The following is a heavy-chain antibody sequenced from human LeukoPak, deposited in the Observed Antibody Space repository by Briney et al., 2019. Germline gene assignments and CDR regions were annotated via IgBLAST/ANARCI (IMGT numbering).Heavy chain of an antibody. CDR2: INHSGST. Sequence: SETLSLTCAVYGGSFSGYYWSWIRQPPGKGLEWIGEINHSGSTNYNPSLKSRVTISVDTSKNQFSLKPSSVTAADTAVYYCAGLGAVVPRYWGQGTLVTVSS. D-gene: IGHD6-19*01. CDR1: GGSFSGYY. J-gene: IGHJ4*02. CDR3: AGLGAVVPRY. V-gene: IGHV4-34*01.